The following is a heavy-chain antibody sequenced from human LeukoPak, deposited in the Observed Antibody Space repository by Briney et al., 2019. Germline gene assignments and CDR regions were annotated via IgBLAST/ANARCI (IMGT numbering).Heavy chain of an antibody. J-gene: IGHJ3*02. CDR1: GFTFSSYA. CDR2: ISGSGGST. CDR3: AKTYSSGWYGLLDAFDI. D-gene: IGHD6-19*01. Sequence: GGSLRLSCAASGFTFSSYAMSWVRQAPGKGLEWVSAISGSGGSTYYADSVKGRFTISRDNSKNTLYLRMDSLRAEDTAVYYCAKTYSSGWYGLLDAFDIWGQGTMVTVSS. V-gene: IGHV3-23*01.